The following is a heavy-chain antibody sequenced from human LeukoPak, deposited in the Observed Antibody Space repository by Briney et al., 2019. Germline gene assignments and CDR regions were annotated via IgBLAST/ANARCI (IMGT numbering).Heavy chain of an antibody. CDR3: ARDRAAGYADAFDI. J-gene: IGHJ3*02. Sequence: GGSLRLSCAASGFTVSSNYMNWVRQAPGKGLEWVSVIYNSGSTYYADSVKGRFTISRDNSNNTLYLQMNSLRAEDTAVYYCARDRAAGYADAFDIWGQGTMDTVSS. V-gene: IGHV3-66*01. CDR1: GFTVSSNY. D-gene: IGHD6-25*01. CDR2: IYNSGST.